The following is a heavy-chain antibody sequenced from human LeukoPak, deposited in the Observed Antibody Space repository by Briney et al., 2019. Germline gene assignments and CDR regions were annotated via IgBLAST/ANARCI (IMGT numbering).Heavy chain of an antibody. Sequence: PSETLSLTCGVSGGSFSGYYWNWIRQSPGKGLEWIGEINHSGSTNYNPSLKSRVTISVDTSQKQFSLRLRSVTAADTAVYYCARVVVPAAISFFDYWGQGTLVTVSS. CDR2: INHSGST. J-gene: IGHJ4*02. V-gene: IGHV4-34*01. CDR1: GGSFSGYY. D-gene: IGHD2-2*01. CDR3: ARVVVPAAISFFDY.